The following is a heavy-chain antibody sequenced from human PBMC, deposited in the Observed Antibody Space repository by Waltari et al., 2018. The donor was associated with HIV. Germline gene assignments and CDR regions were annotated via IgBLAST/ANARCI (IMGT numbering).Heavy chain of an antibody. CDR3: ATLMVYAPRSHYYGMDV. CDR1: GGSIGSYY. CDR2: IHYSGSA. D-gene: IGHD2-8*01. V-gene: IGHV4-59*01. Sequence: QVQLQESGPGLVRPSETLYLTCTVSGGSIGSYYWSWIRQPPGKELEWIGYIHYSGSANYNHSLKSRVTVSVDTSKHQFSLKLSSVTAADTAVYYCATLMVYAPRSHYYGMDVWGQGTTVIVSS. J-gene: IGHJ6*02.